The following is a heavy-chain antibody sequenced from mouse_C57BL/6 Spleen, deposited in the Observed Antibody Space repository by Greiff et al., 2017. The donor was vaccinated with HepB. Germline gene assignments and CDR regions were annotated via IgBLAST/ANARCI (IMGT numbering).Heavy chain of an antibody. V-gene: IGHV5-4*03. CDR3: AICSRRGYYAMDY. D-gene: IGHD1-1*01. CDR1: GFTFSSYA. Sequence: EVKLVESGGGLVKPGGSLKLSCAASGFTFSSYAMSWVRQTPEKRLEWVATISDGGSYTYYPDNVKGRFTISRDNAKNNLYLQMSHLKSEDTAMYYCAICSRRGYYAMDYWGQGTSVTVSS. J-gene: IGHJ4*01. CDR2: ISDGGSYT.